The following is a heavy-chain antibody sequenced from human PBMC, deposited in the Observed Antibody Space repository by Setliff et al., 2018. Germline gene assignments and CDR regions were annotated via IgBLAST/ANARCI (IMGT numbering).Heavy chain of an antibody. CDR2: IYPGDSDT. CDR3: ARLGWSDAFDI. D-gene: IGHD6-19*01. J-gene: IGHJ3*02. Sequence: KVSCKASGGTFNSYAISWVRQMPGKGLEWMGLIYPGDSDTRYSPSFQGQVTISADRSISTAYLQWRSLKASDTAMYYCARLGWSDAFDIWGQGTMVTVSS. CDR1: GGTFNSYA. V-gene: IGHV5-51*01.